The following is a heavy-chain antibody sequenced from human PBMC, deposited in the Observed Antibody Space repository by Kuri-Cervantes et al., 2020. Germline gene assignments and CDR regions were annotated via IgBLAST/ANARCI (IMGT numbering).Heavy chain of an antibody. V-gene: IGHV3-33*01. J-gene: IGHJ5*02. CDR3: ASLFGELLYGWFDP. Sequence: SCKASGYTFTGYYMHWVRQAPGKGLEWVAVIWYDGSNKYYADSVKGRFTISRDNSKNTLYLQMNSLRAEDTAVYYCASLFGELLYGWFDPWGQGTLVTVSS. CDR2: IWYDGSNK. D-gene: IGHD3-10*02. CDR1: GYTFTGYY.